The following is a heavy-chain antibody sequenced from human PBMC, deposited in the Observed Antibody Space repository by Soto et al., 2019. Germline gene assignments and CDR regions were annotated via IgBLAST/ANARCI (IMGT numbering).Heavy chain of an antibody. CDR3: ARGISMIVQDQSDAPDTYYFDS. Sequence: VHLQQWGAGLLKSSETLSLTCAVYGGSFRGHYWSWIRQPPGKGLEWIGEVNHSGSTNSNPSLWSRVTIAADTAKNQFSLKLNSVTAADTAVYYCARGISMIVQDQSDAPDTYYFDSWGQGTLVTVSS. CDR1: GGSFRGHY. CDR2: VNHSGST. J-gene: IGHJ4*02. D-gene: IGHD3-22*01. V-gene: IGHV4-34*02.